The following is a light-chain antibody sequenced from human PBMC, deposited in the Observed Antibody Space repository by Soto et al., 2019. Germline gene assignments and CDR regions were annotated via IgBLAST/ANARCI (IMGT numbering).Light chain of an antibody. V-gene: IGKV1-5*01. Sequence: DIQMPQSPSTLSASVGDSVTITGRASQSIGDSLAWYQQKPGKAPYLLISDVSSLERGVPSRFSGSGSGTEFTLTISSLQSDDLAVYYCKQYDKWPRTVGQGTKVGIK. CDR2: DVS. CDR1: QSIGDS. CDR3: KQYDKWPRT. J-gene: IGKJ1*01.